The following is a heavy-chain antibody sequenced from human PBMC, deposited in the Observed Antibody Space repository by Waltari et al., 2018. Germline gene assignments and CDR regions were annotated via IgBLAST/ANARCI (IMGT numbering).Heavy chain of an antibody. CDR1: GGSISSSNW. CDR3: ARGPYYYDSSGYPPYYYGMDV. D-gene: IGHD3-22*01. Sequence: QVQLQESGPGLVKPSGTLSLTCAVSGGSISSSNWWSWVRQPPGKGLEWIGEIYHSGDTNYHPSRKSRVTISVDKSKNQFSLKLSSVTAADTAVYYCARGPYYYDSSGYPPYYYGMDVWGQGTTVTVSS. CDR2: IYHSGDT. J-gene: IGHJ6*02. V-gene: IGHV4-4*02.